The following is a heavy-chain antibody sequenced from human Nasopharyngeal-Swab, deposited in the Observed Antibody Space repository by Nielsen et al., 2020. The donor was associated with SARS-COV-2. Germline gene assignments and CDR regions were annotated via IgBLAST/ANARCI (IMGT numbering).Heavy chain of an antibody. CDR3: ARAQLRLQYYGMDV. J-gene: IGHJ6*02. CDR2: ISWNSGSI. Sequence: SLKISCAASGFTFDDYAMHWVRQAPGKGLEWVSGISWNSGSIGYADSVKGRFTISRDNAKNSLYLQMNSLRAEDTAVYYCARAQLRLQYYGMDVWGQGTTVTVSS. CDR1: GFTFDDYA. D-gene: IGHD4-11*01. V-gene: IGHV3-9*01.